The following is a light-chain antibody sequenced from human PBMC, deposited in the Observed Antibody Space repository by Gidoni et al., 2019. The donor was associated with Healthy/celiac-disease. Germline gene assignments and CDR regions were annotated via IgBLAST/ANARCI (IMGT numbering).Light chain of an antibody. J-gene: IGKJ2*01. CDR2: DAS. Sequence: DIQMTQAPSSLSPSVGDRVTITCQASQDISNYLNWYQQKPGKAPKLLIYDASNLETGVPSRFSGRGSGTDFTFTISSLQPEDIATYYCQQYDNRPYTFGQGTKLEIK. CDR1: QDISNY. V-gene: IGKV1-33*01. CDR3: QQYDNRPYT.